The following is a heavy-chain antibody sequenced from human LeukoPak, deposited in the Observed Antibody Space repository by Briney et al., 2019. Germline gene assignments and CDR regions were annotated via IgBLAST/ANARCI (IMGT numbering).Heavy chain of an antibody. V-gene: IGHV3-23*01. CDR1: GFTFSRSD. CDR3: VKKGNSWSPRFDP. J-gene: IGHJ5*02. D-gene: IGHD6-13*01. CDR2: ISASGDST. Sequence: GGSLRLSCEASGFTFSRSDMIWVRQAPGKGLEWVSIISASGDSTFYADSVRGRFTISRDNSENILYLQLSSLRAEDAAVYHSVKKGNSWSPRFDPWGQGTLVTVSS.